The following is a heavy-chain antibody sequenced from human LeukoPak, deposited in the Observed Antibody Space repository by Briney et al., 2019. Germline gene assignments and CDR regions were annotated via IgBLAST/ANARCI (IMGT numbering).Heavy chain of an antibody. CDR1: GFTFSSYG. CDR2: IWYDGSNK. D-gene: IGHD4-23*01. CDR3: ARDRSANGGSDY. J-gene: IGHJ4*02. V-gene: IGHV3-33*01. Sequence: GGSLRLSCAASGFTFSSYGMHWVRQAPGKGLEWVAVIWYDGSNKYYADSVKGRFTISRDNSKNTLYLQVNSLRAEDTAVYYCARDRSANGGSDYWGQGTLVTVSS.